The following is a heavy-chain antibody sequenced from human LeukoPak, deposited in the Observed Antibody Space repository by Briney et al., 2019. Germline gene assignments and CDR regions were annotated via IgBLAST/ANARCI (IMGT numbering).Heavy chain of an antibody. CDR3: AKYRGLRYYDD. D-gene: IGHD3-22*01. CDR1: GFTFSSYA. Sequence: GGSLRLSCAASGFTFSSYAMSWVRQAPGKGPEWVPAISGSGGGTYYADYVKGRFTISRDNSKNTLYLQVNSLRAEDTAVYYCAKYRGLRYYDDWGQGTLVTVSS. J-gene: IGHJ4*02. V-gene: IGHV3-23*01. CDR2: ISGSGGGT.